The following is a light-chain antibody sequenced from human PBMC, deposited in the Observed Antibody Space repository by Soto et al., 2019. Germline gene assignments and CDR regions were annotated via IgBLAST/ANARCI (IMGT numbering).Light chain of an antibody. CDR3: QHYNSYSEA. J-gene: IGKJ1*01. CDR1: QDIGSW. CDR2: AAS. Sequence: DIQVTQSPSSVSASVVDRVTITRRAGQDIGSWLAWYQQKPGKAPKLLIYAASSLQSGVPSRFSGSGSGTEFTLTISSLQPDDFATYYCQHYNSYSEAFGQGTKV. V-gene: IGKV1D-16*01.